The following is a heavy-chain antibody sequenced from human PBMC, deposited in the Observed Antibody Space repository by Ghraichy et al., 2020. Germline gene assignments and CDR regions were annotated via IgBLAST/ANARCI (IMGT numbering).Heavy chain of an antibody. Sequence: SKTLSLTCAVYGGSFSGYYWSWIRQPPGKGLEWIGEINHSGSTNYNPSLKSRVTISVDTSKNQFSLKLSSVTAADTAVYYCARGLREVDWPYDFWSGYYVSETIKTYYFDYWGQGTLVTVSS. D-gene: IGHD3-3*01. CDR3: ARGLREVDWPYDFWSGYYVSETIKTYYFDY. J-gene: IGHJ4*02. CDR2: INHSGST. CDR1: GGSFSGYY. V-gene: IGHV4-34*01.